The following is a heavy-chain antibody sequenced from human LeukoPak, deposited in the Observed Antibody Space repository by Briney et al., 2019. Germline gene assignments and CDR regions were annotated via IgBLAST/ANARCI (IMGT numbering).Heavy chain of an antibody. D-gene: IGHD3-3*01. V-gene: IGHV4-31*03. CDR1: GGSISSGDHF. CDR3: AREASHSDFWSGSYYYALDA. J-gene: IGHJ6*02. CDR2: IFYSGNT. Sequence: PSQTLSLTCTVSGGSISSGDHFWSWIRQHPGMGLEWIGYIFYSGNTYYNPSLRSRVTMSVDTSKNQFALKLSSVTAADTAVYFCAREASHSDFWSGSYYYALDAWGQGTTVTVSS.